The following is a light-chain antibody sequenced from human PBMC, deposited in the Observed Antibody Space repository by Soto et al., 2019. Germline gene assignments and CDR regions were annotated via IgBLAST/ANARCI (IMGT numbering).Light chain of an antibody. CDR2: EVT. CDR1: SSDVGTYDY. J-gene: IGLJ1*01. Sequence: QSALTQPASVSGSPGQSIAISCTGTSSDVGTYDYVSWYQQYPDKAPELIIYEVTQRPSGVSNRSSGSKSGNTASLTISGLQAEDEADYYCSSHTSVNTRVFGTGTKVTVL. CDR3: SSHTSVNTRV. V-gene: IGLV2-14*01.